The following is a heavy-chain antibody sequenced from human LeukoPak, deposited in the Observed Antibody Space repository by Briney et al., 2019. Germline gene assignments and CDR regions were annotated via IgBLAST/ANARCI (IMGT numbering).Heavy chain of an antibody. D-gene: IGHD3/OR15-3a*01. V-gene: IGHV3-30*19. Sequence: SGGSLRLSCEASGFSFSDYGMHWVRQAPGKGLEWVAFISDDGNNKHYADSVKGRFTISRDNSKNTLYLQTNSLGPADTAVYYCAREVNLDWLWGTFDYWGQGTLVTVSS. CDR3: AREVNLDWLWGTFDY. CDR2: ISDDGNNK. J-gene: IGHJ4*02. CDR1: GFSFSDYG.